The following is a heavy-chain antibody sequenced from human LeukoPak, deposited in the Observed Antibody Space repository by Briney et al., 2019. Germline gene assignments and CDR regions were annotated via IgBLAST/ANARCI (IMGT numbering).Heavy chain of an antibody. Sequence: SETLSLTCTVSGDSISGSFWWSWVRQPPGKGLEWIGEIFHSGSTNYNPSLESRVTISLDKSKNQFSLKLSSVTAADTAVYYCARCYSSGRSIDYWGQGTLVTVSS. CDR1: GDSISGSFW. CDR2: IFHSGST. CDR3: ARCYSSGRSIDY. D-gene: IGHD3-22*01. J-gene: IGHJ4*02. V-gene: IGHV4-4*02.